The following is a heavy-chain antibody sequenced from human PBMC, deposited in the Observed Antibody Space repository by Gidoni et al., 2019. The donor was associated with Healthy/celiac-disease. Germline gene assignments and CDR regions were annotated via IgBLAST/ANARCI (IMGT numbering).Heavy chain of an antibody. D-gene: IGHD3-10*01. CDR2: IYHSGST. J-gene: IGHJ4*02. CDR3: ARVTMVLGFDF. V-gene: IGHV4-30-2*01. CDR1: GDSISSGGYS. Sequence: QLQLQESGPGLVKPSQTLSPTSAVAGDSISSGGYSWNWIRQPPGKGLEWIGYIYHSGSTYYNPSLNSRVTMSADRSKNQFSLKLGVVTAADTAVYYCARVTMVLGFDFWGQGTLVTVSS.